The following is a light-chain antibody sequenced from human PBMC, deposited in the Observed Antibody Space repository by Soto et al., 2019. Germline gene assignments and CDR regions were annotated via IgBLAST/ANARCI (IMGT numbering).Light chain of an antibody. CDR2: DAS. CDR1: QSVSSS. CDR3: QQFHYWWT. J-gene: IGKJ1*01. V-gene: IGKV3-15*01. Sequence: EIVMTRGPATLSVSPGEGATLSFRASQSVSSSLAWYRQKAGQAPRLLIYDASTRATGIPASFSGSGSGTEFPLTISSLQSEDFAFYYCQQFHYWWTFGQGTKVDIK.